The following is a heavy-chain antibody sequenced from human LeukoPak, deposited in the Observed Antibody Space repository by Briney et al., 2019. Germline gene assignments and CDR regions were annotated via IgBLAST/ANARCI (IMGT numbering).Heavy chain of an antibody. Sequence: PGGSLRLSCAASGFTFSSYAMSWVRQAPGKGLEWVSAISGSGGSTYYADSVKGRFAISRDNSKNTLYLQMNSLRAEDTAVYYCAKHFSSWYYFDYWGQGTLVTVSS. CDR2: ISGSGGST. CDR1: GFTFSSYA. V-gene: IGHV3-23*01. D-gene: IGHD6-13*01. J-gene: IGHJ4*02. CDR3: AKHFSSWYYFDY.